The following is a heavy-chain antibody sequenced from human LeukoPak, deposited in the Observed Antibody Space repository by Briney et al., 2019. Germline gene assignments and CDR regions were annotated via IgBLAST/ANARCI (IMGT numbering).Heavy chain of an antibody. Sequence: ASVKVSCKASGYNFNTYYMHWVRQAPGQGLEWMGIIHPGGGSTSYAQKFQGRVTMTRDISTSTVYMELRSLRSEDTAVYYCARADYDFWSGYSLRGAFDIWGQGTMVTVSS. J-gene: IGHJ3*02. CDR3: ARADYDFWSGYSLRGAFDI. V-gene: IGHV1-46*02. D-gene: IGHD3-3*01. CDR1: GYNFNTYY. CDR2: IHPGGGST.